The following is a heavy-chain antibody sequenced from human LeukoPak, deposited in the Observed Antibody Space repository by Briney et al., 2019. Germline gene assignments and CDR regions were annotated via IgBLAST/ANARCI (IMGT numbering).Heavy chain of an antibody. Sequence: GGSLRLSCAASGFTSSSYAMSWVRQAPGKGLEWVSSISGSDGSTYYADSVKGRFTISRDDSKNTLYLQMNSLRAEDTAVYYCAKCWVRGWSHSGGLDYWGQGTLVTVSS. CDR1: GFTSSSYA. CDR2: ISGSDGST. CDR3: AKCWVRGWSHSGGLDY. J-gene: IGHJ4*02. D-gene: IGHD6-19*01. V-gene: IGHV3-23*01.